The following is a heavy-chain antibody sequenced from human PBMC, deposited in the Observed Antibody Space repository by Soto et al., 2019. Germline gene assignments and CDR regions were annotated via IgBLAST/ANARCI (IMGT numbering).Heavy chain of an antibody. CDR1: GYTFTNYG. CDR2: ISGYNGNT. J-gene: IGHJ4*02. D-gene: IGHD3-9*01. Sequence: ASVKVSCKASGYTFTNYGFSWVRQAPGQGLEWMGWISGYNGNTKYAEKFQGRVTITRDTSASTAYMELSSLRSEDTAVYYCARGDILIDYWGQGTLVTVSS. V-gene: IGHV1-18*01. CDR3: ARGDILIDY.